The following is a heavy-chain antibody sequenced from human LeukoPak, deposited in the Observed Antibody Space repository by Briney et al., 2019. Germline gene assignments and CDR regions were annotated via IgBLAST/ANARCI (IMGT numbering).Heavy chain of an antibody. CDR1: GFTFSSYA. D-gene: IGHD1-26*01. CDR2: IWYEGSDE. J-gene: IGHJ4*02. CDR3: ARDPSGSYSL. Sequence: GGSLRLSCAASGFTFSSYAMSWVRQAPGKGLEWVALIWYEGSDEYYADSVKGRFTISRDNSKNTLYLQMNSLRAEDTAIYYCARDPSGSYSLWGQGTLVTVSS. V-gene: IGHV3-33*08.